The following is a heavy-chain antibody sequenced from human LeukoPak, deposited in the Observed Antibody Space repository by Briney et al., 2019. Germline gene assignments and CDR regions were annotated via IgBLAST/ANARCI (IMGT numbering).Heavy chain of an antibody. CDR1: GYTFTGYY. J-gene: IGHJ4*02. CDR2: INPNSGGT. Sequence: ASVKVSCKASGYTFTGYYMHWVRQAPGQGLEWMGWINPNSGGTNYAQKFQGRVTMTRDTSISTAYMELSRLRSDDTAVYYCARGGYCSSTSCHPIFDYSGQGTLVTVSS. D-gene: IGHD2-2*01. V-gene: IGHV1-2*02. CDR3: ARGGYCSSTSCHPIFDY.